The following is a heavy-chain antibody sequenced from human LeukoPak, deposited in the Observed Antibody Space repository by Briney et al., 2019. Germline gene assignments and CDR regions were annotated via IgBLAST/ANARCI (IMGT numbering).Heavy chain of an antibody. CDR1: GITFSSYA. V-gene: IGHV3-23*01. Sequence: GGSLRLSCAASGITFSSYAMSWVRQAPGKGLEWVSAIIGSGGTTDYADSVKGRFTISRDNSRNTLYLQMNSLRAEDTAVYYCAKGSQYSSSWSDYWGRGTLVTVSS. CDR2: IIGSGGTT. CDR3: AKGSQYSSSWSDY. J-gene: IGHJ4*02. D-gene: IGHD6-13*01.